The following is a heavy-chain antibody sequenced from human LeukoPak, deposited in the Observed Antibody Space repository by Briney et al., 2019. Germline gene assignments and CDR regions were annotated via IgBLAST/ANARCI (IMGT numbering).Heavy chain of an antibody. V-gene: IGHV4-39*01. Sequence: SETLSLTCTVSGGSISSSSYYWGWIRQPPGKGLEWIGSIYYSGSTYYNPSLESRVTISVDTSKKQFSLKLSSVTAADTAVYYCARLQQWLPRDYWGQGTLVTVSS. J-gene: IGHJ4*02. CDR2: IYYSGST. CDR1: GGSISSSSYY. D-gene: IGHD6-19*01. CDR3: ARLQQWLPRDY.